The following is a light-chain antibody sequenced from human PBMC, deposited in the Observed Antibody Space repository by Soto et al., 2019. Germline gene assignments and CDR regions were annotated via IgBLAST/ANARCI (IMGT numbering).Light chain of an antibody. Sequence: QSALTQPASVSGSPGQSITISCTGTSSDIGDYKYVSWYQQHPGNPPKLIIYDVSDRPSGVSNRFSGSKSGNTASLTISGLQAEDEANYYCSSYIITSAYWVSGGGTKVTVL. CDR2: DVS. V-gene: IGLV2-14*03. CDR1: SSDIGDYKY. J-gene: IGLJ3*02. CDR3: SSYIITSAYWV.